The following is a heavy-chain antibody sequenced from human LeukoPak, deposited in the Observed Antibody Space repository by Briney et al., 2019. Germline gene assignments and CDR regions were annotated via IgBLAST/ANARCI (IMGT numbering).Heavy chain of an antibody. CDR1: GFIFSDFY. CDR3: ARDKRRFNN. CDR2: ISSSGSST. Sequence: PGGSLRLSCTASGFIFSDFYMSWLRQAPGKGLEWVSYISSSGSSTYYAGSVKGRFTISRDNSNNSLFLQMNSLEVEDTAVYYCARDKRRFNNWGQGSLVTVSS. V-gene: IGHV3-11*04. J-gene: IGHJ4*02. D-gene: IGHD1-1*01.